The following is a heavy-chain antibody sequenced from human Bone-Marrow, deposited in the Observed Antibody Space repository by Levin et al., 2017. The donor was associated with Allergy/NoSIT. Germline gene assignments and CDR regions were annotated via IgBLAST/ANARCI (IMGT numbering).Heavy chain of an antibody. J-gene: IGHJ4*02. CDR3: AGADYYDSSGYYYSDSGFDY. CDR1: GGTFSSYA. Sequence: VASVKVSCKASGGTFSSYAISWVRQAPGQGLEWMGRIIPILGIANYAQKFQGRVTITADKSTSTAYMELSSLRSEDTAVYYCAGADYYDSSGYYYSDSGFDYWGQGTLVTVSS. V-gene: IGHV1-69*04. D-gene: IGHD3-22*01. CDR2: IIPILGIA.